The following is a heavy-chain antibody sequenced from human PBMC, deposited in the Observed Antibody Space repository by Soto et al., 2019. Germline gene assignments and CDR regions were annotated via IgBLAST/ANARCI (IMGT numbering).Heavy chain of an antibody. CDR2: FDPEDGET. Sequence: GASVKVSCKVSGYTLTELSMHWVRQAPGKGLEWMGGFDPEDGETIYAQKFQGRVTMTEDTSTDTAYMELSSLRSEDTAVYYCARDREAVAAQVYYYGMDVWGQGTTVTVSS. CDR1: GYTLTELS. J-gene: IGHJ6*02. V-gene: IGHV1-24*01. D-gene: IGHD6-19*01. CDR3: ARDREAVAAQVYYYGMDV.